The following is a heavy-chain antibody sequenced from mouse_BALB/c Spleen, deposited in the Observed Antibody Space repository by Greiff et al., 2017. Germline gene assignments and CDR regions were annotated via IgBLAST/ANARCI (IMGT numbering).Heavy chain of an antibody. D-gene: IGHD1-1*01. CDR1: GYSITSGYY. CDR3: ARDYYGSSYFDY. CDR2: ISYDGSN. Sequence: EVKLPESGPGLVKPSQSLSLTCSVTGYSITSGYYWNWIRQFPGNKLEWMGYISYDGSNNYNPSLKNRISITRDTSKNQFFLKLNSVTTEDTATYYCARDYYGSSYFDYWGQGTTLTVSS. J-gene: IGHJ2*01. V-gene: IGHV3-6*02.